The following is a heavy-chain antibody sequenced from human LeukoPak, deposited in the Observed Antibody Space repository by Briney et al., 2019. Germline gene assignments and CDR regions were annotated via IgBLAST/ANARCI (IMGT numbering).Heavy chain of an antibody. D-gene: IGHD3-10*02. Sequence: GGSLRLSCAASGFTFSTFAMSWVRQAPGKGLEWVSAISGSGAGTDYADSVRGRFIISRDNSKNTMYLQMSSLRAEDTAIYYCAELGITMIGGVWGEGTTVTISS. CDR1: GFTFSTFA. CDR2: ISGSGAGT. V-gene: IGHV3-23*01. J-gene: IGHJ6*04. CDR3: AELGITMIGGV.